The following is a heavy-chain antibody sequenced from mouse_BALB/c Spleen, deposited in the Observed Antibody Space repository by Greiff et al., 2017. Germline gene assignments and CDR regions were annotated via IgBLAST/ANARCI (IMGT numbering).Heavy chain of an antibody. CDR2: ISSGSSTI. Sequence: DVMLVESGGGLVQPGGSRKLSCAASGFTFSSFGMHWVRQAPEKGLEWVAYISSGSSTIYYADTVKGRFTISRDNPKNTLFLQMTSLRSEDTAMYYCARGIGYYVWFAYWGQGTLVTVSA. V-gene: IGHV5-17*02. CDR3: ARGIGYYVWFAY. J-gene: IGHJ3*01. D-gene: IGHD2-3*01. CDR1: GFTFSSFG.